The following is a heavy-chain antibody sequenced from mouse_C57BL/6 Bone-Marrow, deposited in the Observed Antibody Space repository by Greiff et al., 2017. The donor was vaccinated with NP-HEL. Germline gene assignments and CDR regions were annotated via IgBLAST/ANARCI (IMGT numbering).Heavy chain of an antibody. V-gene: IGHV1-64*01. J-gene: IGHJ1*03. CDR3: ARWGYWYFDV. Sequence: VKLQQPGAELVKPGASVKLSCKASGYTFTSYWMHWVKQRPGQGLEWIGMIHPNSGSTNYNEKFKSKATLTVDKSSSTAYMQLSSLTSEDSAVYYCARWGYWYFDVWGTGTTVTVSS. CDR2: IHPNSGST. CDR1: GYTFTSYW.